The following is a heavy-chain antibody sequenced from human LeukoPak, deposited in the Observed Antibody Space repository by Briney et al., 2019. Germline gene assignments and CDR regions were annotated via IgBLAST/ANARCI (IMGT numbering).Heavy chain of an antibody. D-gene: IGHD3-10*01. J-gene: IGHJ4*02. V-gene: IGHV1-46*01. CDR2: INPRGGSA. CDR1: GYTFTSFY. Sequence: ASVKVSCKASGYTFTSFYIHWVRQVPGQGLEWMGIINPRGGSASSAQKLQGRVTLTRDTSTSTVYMELSSLRFQDTAVYYCARDYHGSGSLTTFDYWGQGTLVTVSS. CDR3: ARDYHGSGSLTTFDY.